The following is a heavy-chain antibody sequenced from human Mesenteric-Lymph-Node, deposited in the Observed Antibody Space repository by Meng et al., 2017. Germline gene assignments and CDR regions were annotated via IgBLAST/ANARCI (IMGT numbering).Heavy chain of an antibody. J-gene: IGHJ4*02. V-gene: IGHV3-30*04. CDR1: GFTFSSYA. CDR2: ISYDGSNK. Sequence: GESLKISCAASGFTFSSYAMHWVRQAPGKGLEWVAVISYDGSNKYYADSVKGRFTISRDNSKNTLYLQMNSLRAEDTAVYYCARAGRLEYWGQGTLVTVSS. CDR3: ARAGRLEY.